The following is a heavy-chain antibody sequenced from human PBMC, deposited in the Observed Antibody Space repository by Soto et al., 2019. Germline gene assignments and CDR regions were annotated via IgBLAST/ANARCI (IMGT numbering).Heavy chain of an antibody. D-gene: IGHD2-8*02. Sequence: GGSLRLSCAASGFTFGNYDMHWVRQSTGRGLEWVSAIGAGGETYYAASVKGRFTISRENARNSLYLQMNSLRVGDSALYYCARRFCTGNTCTGQRTGFDFWGQGPLVTVSS. CDR3: ARRFCTGNTCTGQRTGFDF. CDR1: GFTFGNYD. CDR2: IGAGGET. V-gene: IGHV3-13*01. J-gene: IGHJ4*02.